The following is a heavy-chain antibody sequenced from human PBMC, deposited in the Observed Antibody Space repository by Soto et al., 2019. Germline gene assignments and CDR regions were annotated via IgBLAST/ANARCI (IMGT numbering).Heavy chain of an antibody. CDR3: ARSPYSGSYSSDYYFDY. CDR1: GGSISSSNW. D-gene: IGHD1-26*01. J-gene: IGHJ4*02. V-gene: IGHV4-4*02. CDR2: IYHSGST. Sequence: LSATLSLTCAVSGGSISSSNWWSWVRQPPGKGLEWIGEIYHSGSTNYNPSLKSRVTISVDKSKNQFSLKLSSVTAADTAVYYCARSPYSGSYSSDYYFDYWGQGTLVTVSS.